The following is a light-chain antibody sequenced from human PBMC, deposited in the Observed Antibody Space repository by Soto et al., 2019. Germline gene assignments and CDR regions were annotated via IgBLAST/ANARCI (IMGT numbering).Light chain of an antibody. Sequence: QSVLTQPASVSGSPGQSITISCTGTSSDVGYYNYVSWFQQHPGKAPRLVISDVTNRPSGVSTRFSGSKSGNTASLTISGLQAEDEAHYYCSSYTTSSTHVFGTGTKVTVL. CDR3: SSYTTSSTHV. CDR2: DVT. V-gene: IGLV2-14*03. J-gene: IGLJ1*01. CDR1: SSDVGYYNY.